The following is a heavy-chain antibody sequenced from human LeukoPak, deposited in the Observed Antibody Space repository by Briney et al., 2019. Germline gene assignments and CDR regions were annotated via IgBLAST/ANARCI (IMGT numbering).Heavy chain of an antibody. CDR3: AKVWFYFFDT. D-gene: IGHD3-10*01. CDR1: GFTFSSYA. J-gene: IGHJ4*02. Sequence: GGSLRLSCAASGFTFSSYAMSWVRQAPGKGLEWASGISGSGGGTHYADSVKGRFTISRDNSKNTLDLQMNSLRAEGTAVYYCAKVWFYFFDTWGQGPLVPVSS. V-gene: IGHV3-23*01. CDR2: ISGSGGGT.